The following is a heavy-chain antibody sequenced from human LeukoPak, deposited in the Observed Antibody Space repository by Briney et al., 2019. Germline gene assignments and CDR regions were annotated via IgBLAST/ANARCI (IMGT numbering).Heavy chain of an antibody. CDR1: GYSFSSYW. D-gene: IGHD3-22*01. CDR2: VYPGDSDT. Sequence: GESLKISCKSSGYSFSSYWIAWVRQMPGKAPEWMGIVYPGDSDTRYSPSFQGRVTFSADKSLSTAFLQWSSLKASDTAMYFCARHWPDSSSPLDYWGQGTLVTVSS. CDR3: ARHWPDSSSPLDY. V-gene: IGHV5-51*01. J-gene: IGHJ4*02.